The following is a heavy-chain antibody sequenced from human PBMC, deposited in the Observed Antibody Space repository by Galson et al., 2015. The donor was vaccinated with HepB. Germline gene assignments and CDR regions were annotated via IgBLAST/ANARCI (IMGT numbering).Heavy chain of an antibody. CDR1: GFPFSSYS. D-gene: IGHD3-16*01. J-gene: IGHJ4*02. CDR2: ISSSSSYV. V-gene: IGHV3-21*01. CDR3: LSRPSWGSYSGL. Sequence: SLRLSCAASGFPFSSYSMNWVRQAPGKGLEWVSFISSSSSYVYYADAVKGRFTISRDDGKNSLFLEMKSLRAEDTALYYCLSRPSWGSYSGLWGQGTLVTVSS.